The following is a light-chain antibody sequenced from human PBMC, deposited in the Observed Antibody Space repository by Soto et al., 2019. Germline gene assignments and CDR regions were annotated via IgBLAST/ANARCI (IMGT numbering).Light chain of an antibody. CDR3: QQTYSIRFT. Sequence: DIQMTQTPATLSACAGDRVTVTCRASQSVSSWVAWYQEKPGRGPKLLIYDASSLQSGVPSRFSGSGSGTDFTLTISSLQPEDFATYYCQQTYSIRFTVGGVTKVDIK. V-gene: IGKV1-39*01. J-gene: IGKJ4*01. CDR2: DAS. CDR1: QSVSSW.